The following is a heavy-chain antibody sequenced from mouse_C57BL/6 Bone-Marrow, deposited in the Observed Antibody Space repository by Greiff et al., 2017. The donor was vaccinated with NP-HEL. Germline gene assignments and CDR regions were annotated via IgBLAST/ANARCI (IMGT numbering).Heavy chain of an antibody. CDR3: ASPYFDV. J-gene: IGHJ1*03. V-gene: IGHV5-6*02. CDR1: GFTFSSYG. Sequence: EVKLEESGGDLVKPGGSLKLSCAASGFTFSSYGMSWVRQTPDKRLEWVATISSGGSYTYYLDSVKGRFTISRDNAKNTLYLQMSSLKSEDTARYYCASPYFDVWGTGTTVTVSS. CDR2: ISSGGSYT.